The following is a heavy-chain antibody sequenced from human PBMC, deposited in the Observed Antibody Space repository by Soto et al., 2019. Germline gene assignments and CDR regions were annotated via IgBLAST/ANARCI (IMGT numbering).Heavy chain of an antibody. Sequence: PGGSLRLSCAASGFTFSSYAMSWVRQAPGKGLEWVSAISGSGGSTYYADSVKGRFTISRDNSKNTLYLQMNSLRAEDTAVYYCATSPHIVVVVAATFSDSWGQGTLVTVSS. CDR3: ATSPHIVVVVAATFSDS. V-gene: IGHV3-23*01. CDR2: ISGSGGST. J-gene: IGHJ4*02. CDR1: GFTFSSYA. D-gene: IGHD2-15*01.